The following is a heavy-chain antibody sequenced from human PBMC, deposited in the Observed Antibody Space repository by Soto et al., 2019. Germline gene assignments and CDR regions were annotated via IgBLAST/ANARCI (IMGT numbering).Heavy chain of an antibody. J-gene: IGHJ3*02. CDR2: INHIGGT. CDR3: AREAVAGTMVAFDI. V-gene: IGHV4-34*01. CDR1: GGSFSGYY. D-gene: IGHD6-19*01. Sequence: QVQLQQWGAGLLKPSETLSFTCAVYGGSFSGYYWSWIRQPPGKGLEWIGEINHIGGTKYNPSLKSRVTISVDTSKNQFSLKLRSVTAADTAVYYCAREAVAGTMVAFDIWGQGTMVTVSS.